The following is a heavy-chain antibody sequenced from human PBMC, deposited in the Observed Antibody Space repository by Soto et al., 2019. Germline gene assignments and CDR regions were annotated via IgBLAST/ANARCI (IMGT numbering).Heavy chain of an antibody. CDR3: ARGCRGCDAAWCDP. D-gene: IGHD2-21*02. CDR1: GYTFTSYA. V-gene: IGHV1-3*01. CDR2: SNAGSGNP. Sequence: QVQLVQSGAEVKKPGASVKVSCKASGYTFTSYAMHLVRQAPGQRLEWMGWSNAGSGNPKYSQKFKGRVTITRGTCASWGCMSLSSMRAEDTSVYCRARGCRGCDAAWCDPWGQGTLVTVSS. J-gene: IGHJ5*02.